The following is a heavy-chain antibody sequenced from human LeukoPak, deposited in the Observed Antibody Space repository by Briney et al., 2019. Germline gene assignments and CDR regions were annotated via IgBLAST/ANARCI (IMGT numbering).Heavy chain of an antibody. CDR2: ISGSDGST. D-gene: IGHD3-3*01. CDR1: GFTFSNAW. CDR3: ARYYGLNWFDP. Sequence: PGGSLRLSCAASGFTFSNAWMSWVRQAPGKGLEWVSGISGSDGSTYYADSVKGRFTISRDISKNTLYLLMNSLRAEDTAVYYCARYYGLNWFDPWGQGTLVTVSS. J-gene: IGHJ5*02. V-gene: IGHV3-23*01.